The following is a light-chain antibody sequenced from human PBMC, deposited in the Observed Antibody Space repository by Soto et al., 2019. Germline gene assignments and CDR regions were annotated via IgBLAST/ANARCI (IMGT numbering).Light chain of an antibody. Sequence: QSVLTQPPSASGTPGQRVTISCSGSSFNIGSNYVYWYQQLPGTAPKLLIYRNDQRPSGVPDRFSGSKSGTSASLAISGLRSDNEADYYCAAWDDSLTAVVFGGGTKLTVL. J-gene: IGLJ2*01. CDR2: RND. V-gene: IGLV1-47*01. CDR3: AAWDDSLTAVV. CDR1: SFNIGSNY.